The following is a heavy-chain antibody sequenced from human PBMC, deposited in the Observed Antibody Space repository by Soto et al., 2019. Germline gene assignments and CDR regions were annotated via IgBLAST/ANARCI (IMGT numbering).Heavy chain of an antibody. V-gene: IGHV3-23*01. Sequence: EVQLLESGGGLVQPGGSLRLSCAASGFTFSSYAMSWVRQAPGKGLEWVSGISSSGGSTYYADSVKGRFTISRDNSKNPLYLQMNSLRAEDTAVYYCANYGGGLIIQGPPQKDYWGQGTLVTVSS. CDR1: GFTFSSYA. J-gene: IGHJ4*02. CDR2: ISSSGGST. CDR3: ANYGGGLIIQGPPQKDY. D-gene: IGHD3-10*01.